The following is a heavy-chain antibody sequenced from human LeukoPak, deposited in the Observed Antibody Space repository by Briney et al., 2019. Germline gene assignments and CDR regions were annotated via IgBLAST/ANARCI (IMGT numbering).Heavy chain of an antibody. CDR2: ISYSGNT. J-gene: IGHJ5*02. CDR3: ARHGRGYYYDSSGFS. Sequence: PSETLSLTCTVSGGSIRSSSYYWGWIRQPPGKGLEWIGSISYSGNTYYNPSLKSRVTMSVDTSKNQFSLKLSSVTAADTVVYYCARHGRGYYYDSSGFSWGQGTLVTVS. V-gene: IGHV4-39*01. D-gene: IGHD3-22*01. CDR1: GGSIRSSSYY.